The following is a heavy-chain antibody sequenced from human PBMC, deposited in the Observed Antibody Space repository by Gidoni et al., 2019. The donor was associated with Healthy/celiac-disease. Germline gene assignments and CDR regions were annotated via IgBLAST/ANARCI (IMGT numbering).Heavy chain of an antibody. J-gene: IGHJ4*02. CDR1: GGTFSSYA. CDR2: IIPIFGTA. D-gene: IGHD3-3*01. CDR3: AREGQPRLHYDFWSVSNYYFDY. V-gene: IGHV1-69*01. Sequence: QVQLVQSGAEVKKPGSSVKVSCKASGGTFSSYAISWVRQAPGQGLEWMGGIIPIFGTANYAQKFQGRVTITADESTSTAYMELSSLRSEDTAVYYCAREGQPRLHYDFWSVSNYYFDYWGQGTLVTVSS.